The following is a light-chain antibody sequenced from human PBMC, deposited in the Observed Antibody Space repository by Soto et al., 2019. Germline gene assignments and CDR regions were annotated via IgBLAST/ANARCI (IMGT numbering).Light chain of an antibody. V-gene: IGLV2-14*01. CDR3: TSYTTISTWV. CDR2: EVS. J-gene: IGLJ3*02. CDR1: SSDVGGYKY. Sequence: QSALTQPRSVSGSPGQSVTISCTRTSSDVGGYKYVSWYQQHPGKAPKLLIYEVSDRPSGVSTRFSGSKSGNTASLTISGLQAEDEADYYCTSYTTISTWVFGGGTKVTVL.